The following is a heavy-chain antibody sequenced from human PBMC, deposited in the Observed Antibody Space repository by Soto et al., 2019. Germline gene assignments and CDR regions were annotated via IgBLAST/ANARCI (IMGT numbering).Heavy chain of an antibody. CDR3: SSYTLTSAGDY. CDR2: INSDGRFR. CDR1: GFTVSSYW. Sequence: GSLRLSCVASGFTVSSYWMHWFRQAPGKGLVWVSRINSDGRFRNYADSVEGRFTISRDNAKNTLYLQMNSRRAEDTAVYYCSSYTLTSAGDYWGQGT. D-gene: IGHD4-17*01. J-gene: IGHJ4*02. V-gene: IGHV3-74*01.